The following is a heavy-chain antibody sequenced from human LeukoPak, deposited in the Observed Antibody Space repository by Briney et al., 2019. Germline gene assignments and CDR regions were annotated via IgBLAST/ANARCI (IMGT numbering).Heavy chain of an antibody. CDR2: IYYSGST. V-gene: IGHV4-59*01. CDR3: ARARGLTMVRGVIITAADV. J-gene: IGHJ6*02. D-gene: IGHD3-10*01. CDR1: GGSISSYY. Sequence: MPSETLSLTCTVSGGSISSYYWSWIRQPPGKGLEWIGYIYYSGSTNYNPSLKSRVTISVDTSKNQFSLKLSSVTAADTAVYYCARARGLTMVRGVIITAADVWGQGTAVTVSS.